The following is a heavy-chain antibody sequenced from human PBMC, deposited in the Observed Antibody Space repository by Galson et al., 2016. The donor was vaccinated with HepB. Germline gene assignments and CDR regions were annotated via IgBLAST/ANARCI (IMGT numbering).Heavy chain of an antibody. CDR3: ARGRYDSSGFNYYYGMDV. Sequence: SVKVSCKASGYSFTNYYMYWVRQAPGQGPEWMGIVNPSGGSTRYAQKFQGRVTMTRDTSTSTVYMELSGLRSEDTAVYYCARGRYDSSGFNYYYGMDVWGQGTTVTVSS. D-gene: IGHD3-22*01. CDR1: GYSFTNYY. J-gene: IGHJ6*02. V-gene: IGHV1-46*01. CDR2: VNPSGGST.